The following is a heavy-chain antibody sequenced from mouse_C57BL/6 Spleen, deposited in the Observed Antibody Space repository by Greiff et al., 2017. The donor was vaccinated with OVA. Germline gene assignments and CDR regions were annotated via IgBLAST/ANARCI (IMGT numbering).Heavy chain of an antibody. CDR3: ARGRNDGYYPWFAY. D-gene: IGHD2-3*01. V-gene: IGHV3-6*01. CDR1: GYSITSGYY. Sequence: EVKLVESGPGLVKPSQSLSLTCSVTGYSITSGYYWNWIRQFPGNKLEWMGYISYDGSNNYNPSLKNRISITRDTSKNQFFLKLNSVTTEDTATYYCARGRNDGYYPWFAYWGQGTLVTVSA. CDR2: ISYDGSN. J-gene: IGHJ3*01.